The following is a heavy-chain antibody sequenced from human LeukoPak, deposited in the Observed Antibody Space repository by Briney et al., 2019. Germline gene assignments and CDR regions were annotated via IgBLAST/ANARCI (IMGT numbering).Heavy chain of an antibody. CDR2: VSSSSTYM. Sequence: PGGSLRLSCAAPGFTFSSYSMNWVRQAPGKGLEWVSSVSSSSTYMYYADSVRGRFTISRDNAKNSLYLQMNSLRAEDTAVYYCARGIFGSGSYYFDYWGQGTLVTVSS. V-gene: IGHV3-21*01. CDR3: ARGIFGSGSYYFDY. J-gene: IGHJ4*02. CDR1: GFTFSSYS. D-gene: IGHD6-19*01.